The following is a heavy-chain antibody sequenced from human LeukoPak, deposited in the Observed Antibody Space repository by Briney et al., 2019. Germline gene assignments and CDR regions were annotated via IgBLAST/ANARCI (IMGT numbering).Heavy chain of an antibody. V-gene: IGHV3-23*01. J-gene: IGHJ4*02. CDR1: GFTFSNYD. CDR3: AKDSSGSYYGKSDF. D-gene: IGHD1-26*01. CDR2: ISAGGGRT. Sequence: GGSLRLSCAASGFTFSNYDMSWVRKAPGKGVEGVSGISAGGGRTDYADSVKGRFTSSRDNSKNTLYLQMNSLRGEDTAVYYCAKDSSGSYYGKSDFWGQGTLVAVSS.